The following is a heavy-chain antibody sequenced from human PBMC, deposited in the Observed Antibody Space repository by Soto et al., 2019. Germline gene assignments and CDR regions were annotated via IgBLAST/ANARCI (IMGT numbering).Heavy chain of an antibody. D-gene: IGHD1-20*01. Sequence: GGSLRLSCAASGFTFSSYAMGWVRQAPGKGLEWVSAISGSGGSTYYADSVKGRFTISRDNSKNTLYLQMNSLRAEDTAVYYCAKEPGQLVTGYNWKDEGYMDVWGQGTTVTVSS. CDR1: GFTFSSYA. CDR3: AKEPGQLVTGYNWKDEGYMDV. CDR2: ISGSGGST. J-gene: IGHJ6*02. V-gene: IGHV3-23*01.